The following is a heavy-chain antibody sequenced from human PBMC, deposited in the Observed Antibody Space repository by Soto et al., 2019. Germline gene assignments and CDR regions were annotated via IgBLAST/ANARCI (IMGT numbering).Heavy chain of an antibody. CDR2: IKEDGSEK. CDR3: VRFSILVSGRGRGAFFDS. V-gene: IGHV3-7*03. J-gene: IGHJ4*02. CDR1: GFTFSNYW. Sequence: QAGGSLRLSCAASGFTFSNYWRSWVRQVPGKGLAWVSNIKEDGSEKYYVDSVKGRFTISRDNAKNSVHLQMNSLRDEDTAVYYCVRFSILVSGRGRGAFFDSWGQGTPVTVYS. D-gene: IGHD6-19*01.